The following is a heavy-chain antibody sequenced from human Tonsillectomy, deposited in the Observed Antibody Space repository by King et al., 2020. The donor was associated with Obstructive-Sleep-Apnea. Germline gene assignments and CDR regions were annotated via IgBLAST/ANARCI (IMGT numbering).Heavy chain of an antibody. CDR3: AKDALRRADYYDSSGYTLDY. Sequence: VQLVESGGGLVQPGGSLRLSCAASGFTFSSYAMSWVRQAPGKGLEWVSAISGGGDTTYYADSVKGRFTISRDNSKNTLYLQMNSLRAEDTAVYYCAKDALRRADYYDSSGYTLDYWGQGTLVTVSS. CDR1: GFTFSSYA. J-gene: IGHJ4*02. V-gene: IGHV3-23*04. CDR2: ISGGGDTT. D-gene: IGHD3-22*01.